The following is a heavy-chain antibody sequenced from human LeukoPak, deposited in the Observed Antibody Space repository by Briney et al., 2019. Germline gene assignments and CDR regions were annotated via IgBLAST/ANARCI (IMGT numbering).Heavy chain of an antibody. CDR1: GFTFSDYG. V-gene: IGHV3-48*04. CDR2: ISSSSVTI. CDR3: ARDSVSDTSGYLFDY. D-gene: IGHD3-22*01. J-gene: IGHJ4*02. Sequence: GGSLRLSCAASGFTFSDYGMNWVRQAPGKGLEWVTYISSSSVTIYYADSVKGRFTISRGNAKYSLYLQMNSLRAEDTAVYYCARDSVSDTSGYLFDYWGQGILVTVSS.